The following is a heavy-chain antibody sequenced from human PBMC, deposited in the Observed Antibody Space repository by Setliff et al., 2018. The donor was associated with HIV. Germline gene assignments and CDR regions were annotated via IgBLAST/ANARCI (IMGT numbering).Heavy chain of an antibody. CDR3: TTDGGYCGGSKCPDIVFDY. CDR2: IKSKTDGGTT. J-gene: IGHJ4*02. CDR1: GFTFRGTW. Sequence: GGSLRLSCAASGFTFRGTWMSWVRQAPGKGLEWIGRIKSKTDGGTTDYAAPVKGRFTVSRDDSKNTLFLQMNSLKTEDTAVYYCTTDGGYCGGSKCPDIVFDYWGQGTLVTVSS. V-gene: IGHV3-15*01. D-gene: IGHD2-15*01.